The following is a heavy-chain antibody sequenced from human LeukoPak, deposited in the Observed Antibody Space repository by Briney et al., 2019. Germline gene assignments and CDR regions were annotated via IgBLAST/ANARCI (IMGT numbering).Heavy chain of an antibody. V-gene: IGHV3-30*02. CDR3: AKDRPSEGVITPGY. CDR2: IRYDGSNK. D-gene: IGHD3-22*01. Sequence: GGSLRLSCAASGFTFSSYGMHWVRQAPGKGLEWVAFIRYDGSNKYYADSVKGRLTISRDNSKNTLYLQMNSLRAEDTAVYYCAKDRPSEGVITPGYWGQGTLVTVSS. CDR1: GFTFSSYG. J-gene: IGHJ4*02.